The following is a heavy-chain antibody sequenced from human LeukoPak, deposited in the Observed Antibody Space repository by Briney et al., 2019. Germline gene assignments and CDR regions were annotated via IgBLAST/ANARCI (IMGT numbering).Heavy chain of an antibody. Sequence: GWSLRLSCAASGFTFSSYGMHWVRQAPGKGLEWVAVIWYDGSNKYYADSVKGRFTISRDNSKNTLYLQMNSLRAEDTAVYYCARDQDGGFGSPLYYFDYWGQGTLVTVSS. CDR1: GFTFSSYG. J-gene: IGHJ4*02. D-gene: IGHD3-10*01. CDR2: IWYDGSNK. CDR3: ARDQDGGFGSPLYYFDY. V-gene: IGHV3-33*01.